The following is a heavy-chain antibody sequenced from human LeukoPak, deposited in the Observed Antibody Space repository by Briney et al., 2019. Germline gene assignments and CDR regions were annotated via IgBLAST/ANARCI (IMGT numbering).Heavy chain of an antibody. Sequence: GGSLRPSCAASGFTFSSYGMNWVRQAPGKGLEWVSSISSSSSYIYYADSVKGRFTISRDNAKNSLYLQMNSLRAEDTAVYYCAREGRRYMDVWGKGTTVTISS. CDR3: AREGRRYMDV. CDR2: ISSSSSYI. J-gene: IGHJ6*03. V-gene: IGHV3-21*01. CDR1: GFTFSSYG.